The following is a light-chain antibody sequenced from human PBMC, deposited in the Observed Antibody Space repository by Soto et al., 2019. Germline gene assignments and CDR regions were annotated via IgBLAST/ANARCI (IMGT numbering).Light chain of an antibody. CDR3: QQYGRSGT. CDR2: ATS. CDR1: QSFTSNY. J-gene: IGKJ1*01. Sequence: DIVLTQSPGTLSLSPGERATLSCRASQSFTSNYLAWYQQKPGQAPRLLIYATSSRATGIPDRFSGSGSGTDFTLTISRLEPEDFAVYYCQQYGRSGTFGQGTKVDI. V-gene: IGKV3-20*01.